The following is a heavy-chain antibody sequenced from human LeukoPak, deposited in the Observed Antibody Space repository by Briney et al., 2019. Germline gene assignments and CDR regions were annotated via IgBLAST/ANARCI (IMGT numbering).Heavy chain of an antibody. CDR2: INPNSGGT. Sequence: ASVKVSCKASGYTFTGYYMHWVRQAPGQGLEGMGWINPNSGGTNYAQNFQGRVTMTRDTSISTAYMELSRLRSDDTAVYYCASVYSSGWYFDYWGQGTLVTVSS. D-gene: IGHD6-19*01. CDR3: ASVYSSGWYFDY. CDR1: GYTFTGYY. J-gene: IGHJ4*02. V-gene: IGHV1-2*02.